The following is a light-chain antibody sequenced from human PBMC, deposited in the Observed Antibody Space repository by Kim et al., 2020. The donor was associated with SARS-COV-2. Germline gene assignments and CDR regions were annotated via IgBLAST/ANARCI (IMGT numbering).Light chain of an antibody. CDR2: YDS. CDR1: SIGSKS. CDR3: QVWDSSSDHRVV. V-gene: IGLV3-21*04. J-gene: IGLJ2*01. Sequence: PGKTARITWGGNSIGSKSVHWYQEKPGQAPVLVISYDSDRPSGIPERFSGSNSGNTATLTISRVEAGDEADYYCQVWDSSSDHRVVFGGGTKVTVL.